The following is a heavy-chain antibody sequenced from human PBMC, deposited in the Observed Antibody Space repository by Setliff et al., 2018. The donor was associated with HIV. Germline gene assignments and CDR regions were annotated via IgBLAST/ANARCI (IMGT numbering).Heavy chain of an antibody. CDR2: IYYSGST. V-gene: IGHV4-61*01. D-gene: IGHD6-25*01. Sequence: PSETLSFTCAVSGYSISSGYYWGWIRQPPGKGLEWIGYIYYSGSTKHNPSLKSRVTISLDTSKNQFSLKLTSVTAADTAVYYCARYSPRGYTLTGPYWGQGTLVTVSS. CDR3: ARYSPRGYTLTGPY. J-gene: IGHJ4*02. CDR1: GYSISSGYY.